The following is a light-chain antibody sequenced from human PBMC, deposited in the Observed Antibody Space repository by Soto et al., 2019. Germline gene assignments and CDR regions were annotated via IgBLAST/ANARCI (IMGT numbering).Light chain of an antibody. CDR3: QSRRIGWT. J-gene: IGKJ1*01. Sequence: EIVLTQSPATLSLSPGERATLSCRASQSVRTYLAWYQQKPGQAPRLLIYDASNRAAGIPARFSGSGSGTDFPLTISSLEPEEFAGYYGQSRRIGWTFGRGTKVEIK. CDR1: QSVRTY. V-gene: IGKV3-11*01. CDR2: DAS.